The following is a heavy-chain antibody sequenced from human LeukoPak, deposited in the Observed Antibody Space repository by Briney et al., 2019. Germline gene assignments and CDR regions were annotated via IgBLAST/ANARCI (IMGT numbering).Heavy chain of an antibody. J-gene: IGHJ4*02. Sequence: SETLSLTCTVSGGSISSHYWSWIRQPAGKGLEWIGRIYTSGSTNYNPSLKSRVTMSVDTSKNQFSLKLSSVTAADTAVYYCAREFEEYPAFDYWGQGTLVTVSS. CDR1: GGSISSHY. D-gene: IGHD2-2*01. CDR2: IYTSGST. V-gene: IGHV4-4*07. CDR3: AREFEEYPAFDY.